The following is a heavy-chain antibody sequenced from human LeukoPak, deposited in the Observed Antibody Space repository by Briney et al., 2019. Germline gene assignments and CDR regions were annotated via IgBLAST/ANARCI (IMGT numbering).Heavy chain of an antibody. D-gene: IGHD2-15*01. Sequence: GGSLRLSCAASGFTFSTYDMHWVRHATGKGLEWVSAIGTAGDTYYPGSVKGRFTISRENAKNSFYLQMNSLRAGDTAVYFCARGQSGLGYCSGGSCYSRQFNLGYWGQGILVTVSS. CDR2: IGTAGDT. CDR1: GFTFSTYD. V-gene: IGHV3-13*04. CDR3: ARGQSGLGYCSGGSCYSRQFNLGY. J-gene: IGHJ4*02.